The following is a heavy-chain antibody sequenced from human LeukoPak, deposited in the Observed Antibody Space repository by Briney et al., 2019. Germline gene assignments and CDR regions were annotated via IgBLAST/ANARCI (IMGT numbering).Heavy chain of an antibody. Sequence: GGSLRLSCAASGFTFSSYGMHWVRQAPGKGLEWVAVISYDGSNKYYADSAKGRFTISRDNSKNTLYLQMNSLRAEDTAVYYCAQGGELYWGQGTLVTVSS. CDR1: GFTFSSYG. CDR3: AQGGELY. D-gene: IGHD3-16*01. V-gene: IGHV3-30*03. J-gene: IGHJ4*02. CDR2: ISYDGSNK.